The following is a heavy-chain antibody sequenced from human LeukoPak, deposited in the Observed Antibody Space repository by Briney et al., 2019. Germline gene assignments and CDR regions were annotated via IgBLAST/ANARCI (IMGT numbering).Heavy chain of an antibody. CDR2: IYSSGST. J-gene: IGHJ4*02. Sequence: SETLSLTCTVSGYSISSGYYWSWIRQPPGKGLEWIRYIYSSGSTDYNPSLKSRVTISIDMSNNQFSLKLSSVTAADTAVYYCARGSGVVVTPAMKMSSNFDYWGQGTLVTVSS. V-gene: IGHV4-61*01. CDR3: ARGSGVVVTPAMKMSSNFDY. D-gene: IGHD2-2*01. CDR1: GYSISSGYY.